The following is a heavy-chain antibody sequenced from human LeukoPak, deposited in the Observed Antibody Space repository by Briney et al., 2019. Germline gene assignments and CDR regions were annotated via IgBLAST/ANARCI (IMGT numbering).Heavy chain of an antibody. D-gene: IGHD7-27*01. V-gene: IGHV4-39*02. CDR1: GGSISSSSYY. Sequence: PSETLSLTCTVSGGSISSSSYYWGWIRQPPGKGLEWIGSIYYSGSTYYGPSLKSRATISVDTSKNHFALKLSSVTAADTAVYYCARRATNWGSFDSWGQGNPVTVSS. CDR3: ARRATNWGSFDS. CDR2: IYYSGST. J-gene: IGHJ4*02.